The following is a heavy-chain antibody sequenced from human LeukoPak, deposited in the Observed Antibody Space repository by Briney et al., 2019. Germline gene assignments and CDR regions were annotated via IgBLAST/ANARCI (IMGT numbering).Heavy chain of an antibody. V-gene: IGHV1-69*13. CDR1: GGTFSSYA. CDR2: IIPIFGTA. J-gene: IGHJ6*03. Sequence: ASVKVSCKASGGTFSSYAISWVRQAPGQGLEWMGGIIPIFGTANYAQKFQGRVTITADESTSTAYMELSSLRSEDTAVYYCARGVLRFLEWFFGVDYDYMDVWGKGTTVTVSS. CDR3: ARGVLRFLEWFFGVDYDYMDV. D-gene: IGHD3-3*01.